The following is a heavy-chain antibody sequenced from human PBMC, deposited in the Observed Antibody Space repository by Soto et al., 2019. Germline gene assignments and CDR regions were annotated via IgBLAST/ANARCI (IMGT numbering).Heavy chain of an antibody. D-gene: IGHD2-15*01. Sequence: ASVKVSCKASGGTFSSYTISWVRQAPGQGLEWMGRIIPILGIANYAQKFQGRVTITADKSTSTAYMELSSLRSEDTAVYYCARGTFGGIHSDYYYYMDVWGKGTTVTVSS. CDR3: ARGTFGGIHSDYYYYMDV. J-gene: IGHJ6*03. CDR1: GGTFSSYT. V-gene: IGHV1-69*02. CDR2: IIPILGIA.